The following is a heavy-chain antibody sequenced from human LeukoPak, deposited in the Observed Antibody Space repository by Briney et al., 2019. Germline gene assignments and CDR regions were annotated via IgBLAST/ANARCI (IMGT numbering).Heavy chain of an antibody. Sequence: GGSLRLSCAASAFTFSNDWMSWVRQAPGKGLEWVANIKDDGSEINYVESVNGRFTISRDKANNSLYLQMNSLRVDDTAVYYCARDRGYSTFDYWGQGTLVTVSS. V-gene: IGHV3-7*01. CDR3: ARDRGYSTFDY. J-gene: IGHJ4*02. CDR2: IKDDGSEI. CDR1: AFTFSNDW. D-gene: IGHD4-23*01.